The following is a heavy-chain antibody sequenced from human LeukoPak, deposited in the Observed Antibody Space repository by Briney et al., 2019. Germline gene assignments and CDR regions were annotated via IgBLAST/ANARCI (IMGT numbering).Heavy chain of an antibody. J-gene: IGHJ4*02. CDR2: ISYGGDNK. CDR1: GFNFQIYA. D-gene: IGHD3-9*01. V-gene: IGHV3-30*04. CDR3: SRDGPRDYDILTALDY. Sequence: GGSLRLSCAAYGFNFQIYAMHWVRQAPGKGLEWVAIISYGGDNKYYADSVKGRFTISRDNSKSMLYLQMNGLRPEDTAVYYCSRDGPRDYDILTALDYWGQGTVVSVSS.